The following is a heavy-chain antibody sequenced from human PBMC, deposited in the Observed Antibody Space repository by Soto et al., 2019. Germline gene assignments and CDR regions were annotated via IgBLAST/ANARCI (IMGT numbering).Heavy chain of an antibody. CDR2: IYYSGST. CDR3: ARENCSSTSCYTRSYGMDV. V-gene: IGHV4-31*03. CDR1: GGSISSGGYY. J-gene: IGHJ6*02. Sequence: PSETLSLTCTVSGGSISSGGYYWSWIRQHPGKGLEWIGYIYYSGSTYYNPSLKSRVTISVDTSKNQFSLKLSSVTAADTAVYYCARENCSSTSCYTRSYGMDVWGQGTTVTSP. D-gene: IGHD2-2*02.